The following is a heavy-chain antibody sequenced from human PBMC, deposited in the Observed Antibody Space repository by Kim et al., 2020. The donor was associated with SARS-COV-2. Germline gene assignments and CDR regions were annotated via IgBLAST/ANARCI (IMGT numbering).Heavy chain of an antibody. Sequence: GGSLRLSCAASGFTFSSYSMNWVRQAPGKGLEWVSSISSSSSYIYYADSVKGRFTISRDNAKNSLYLQMNSLRAEDTAVYYCARDLGGVGKLIVYYYYGTVVWGQGATVSVSS. CDR1: GFTFSSYS. J-gene: IGHJ6*02. D-gene: IGHD3-16*01. V-gene: IGHV3-21*01. CDR2: ISSSSSYI. CDR3: ARDLGGVGKLIVYYYYGTVV.